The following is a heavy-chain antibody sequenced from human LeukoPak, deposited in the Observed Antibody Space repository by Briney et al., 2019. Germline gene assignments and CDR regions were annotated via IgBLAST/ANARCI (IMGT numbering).Heavy chain of an antibody. J-gene: IGHJ3*02. Sequence: GGSLGLSCAASGFTFSDYYMSWIRQAPGKGLEWVSYISSSGSTIYYADSVKGRFTISRDNAKNSLYLQMNSLRAEDTAVYYCARDRLAYCGGDCYDAFDIWGQGTMVTVSS. CDR2: ISSSGSTI. CDR3: ARDRLAYCGGDCYDAFDI. D-gene: IGHD2-21*02. CDR1: GFTFSDYY. V-gene: IGHV3-11*04.